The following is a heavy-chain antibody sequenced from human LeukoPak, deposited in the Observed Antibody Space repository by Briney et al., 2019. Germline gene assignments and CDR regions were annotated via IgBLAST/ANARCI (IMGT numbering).Heavy chain of an antibody. CDR2: ISGSGGST. CDR3: ANDHNRMYDYVWGGYRLKTYYFDY. J-gene: IGHJ4*02. V-gene: IGHV3-23*01. D-gene: IGHD3-16*02. Sequence: PGGSLRLSCAASGFTFSSYAMSWVRQAPGKGLEWVSAISGSGGSTYYADSVKGRFTISRDNSKNTLYLQMNSLRAEDTAVYYCANDHNRMYDYVWGGYRLKTYYFDYWGQGTLVTASS. CDR1: GFTFSSYA.